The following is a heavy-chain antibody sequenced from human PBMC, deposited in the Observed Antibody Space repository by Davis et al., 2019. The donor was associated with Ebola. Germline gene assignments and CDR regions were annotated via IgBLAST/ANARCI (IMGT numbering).Heavy chain of an antibody. Sequence: GESLKISCAASGFTFSSYAMSWVRQAPGKGLEWVSAISSSGDSTYYADSVKGRFTISRDNSKNTLYLQMNSLRAEDTAVYYCAKGGGLRNSFDCWGQGTLVTVSS. J-gene: IGHJ4*02. V-gene: IGHV3-23*01. CDR3: AKGGGLRNSFDC. CDR2: ISSSGDST. CDR1: GFTFSSYA. D-gene: IGHD1-14*01.